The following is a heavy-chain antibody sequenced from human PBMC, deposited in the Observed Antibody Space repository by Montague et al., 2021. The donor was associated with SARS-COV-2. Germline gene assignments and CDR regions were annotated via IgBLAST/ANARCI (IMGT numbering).Heavy chain of an antibody. V-gene: IGHV3-48*03. CDR3: ARSYDILTGYQSQALDY. CDR2: ISSSGSTI. CDR1: GFTFSSYE. Sequence: SLRLSCAASGFTFSSYEMNWVRQAPGKGLEWVSYISSSGSTIYHADSVKGRFTISRDNAKNSLYLQMNSLRAEDTAVYYCARSYDILTGYQSQALDYWGQGTLVTVSS. D-gene: IGHD3-9*01. J-gene: IGHJ4*02.